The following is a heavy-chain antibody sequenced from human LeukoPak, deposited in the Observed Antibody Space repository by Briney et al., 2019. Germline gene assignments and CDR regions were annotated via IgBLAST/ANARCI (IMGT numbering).Heavy chain of an antibody. Sequence: ASVKVSCKVSGYTLTELSMHWVRQAPGKGLEWMGGFDPEDGETIYAQKFQGTVTITTDTSASTAYLELSSLRSEDTAVYYCARDRSSFSYAFDIWGQGTMVTVSS. D-gene: IGHD6-6*01. CDR1: GYTLTELS. V-gene: IGHV1-24*01. CDR2: FDPEDGET. CDR3: ARDRSSFSYAFDI. J-gene: IGHJ3*02.